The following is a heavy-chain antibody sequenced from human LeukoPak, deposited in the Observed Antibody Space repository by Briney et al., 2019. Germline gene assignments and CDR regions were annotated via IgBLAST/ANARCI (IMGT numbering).Heavy chain of an antibody. CDR3: ARQTGSGLFILP. CDR1: GGSISSSSYY. J-gene: IGHJ4*02. D-gene: IGHD3/OR15-3a*01. V-gene: IGHV4-39*01. Sequence: SETLSLTCTVSGGSISSSSYYWGWIRQPPGKGLEWIGYIYYSGNTYYNASLKSQVSISIDTSKNQFSLRLTSVTAADTAVYYCARQTGSGLFILPGGQGTLVTVSS. CDR2: IYYSGNT.